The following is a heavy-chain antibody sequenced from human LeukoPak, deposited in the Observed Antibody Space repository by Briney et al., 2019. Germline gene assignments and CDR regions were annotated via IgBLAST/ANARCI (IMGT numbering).Heavy chain of an antibody. J-gene: IGHJ4*02. CDR2: IDGSGGST. CDR3: AKGFNSGVAEAGKRYYLDC. V-gene: IGHV3-23*01. Sequence: PGGSLRLSCAASGFTFSSYAMSWVRQAPGKGLEWVSAIDGSGGSTYYADSVKGRFTISRVNSENTLYLQMHSLRAEDTAVYYCAKGFNSGVAEAGKRYYLDCWGQGTLVTVSS. CDR1: GFTFSSYA. D-gene: IGHD6-13*01.